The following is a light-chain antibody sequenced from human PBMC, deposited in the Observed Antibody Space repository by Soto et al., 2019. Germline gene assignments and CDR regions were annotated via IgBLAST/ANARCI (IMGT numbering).Light chain of an antibody. Sequence: EIVLTQAPGTLSLSPGERVTLSCRASQSVSNNALAWYQQKPGQAPRLLIYGASNRATGIPDVFSGSGSGTDFTLTISRLEAEDFAVYYCQVYGNSPMYTFGQGTSLEIK. CDR1: QSVSNNA. CDR3: QVYGNSPMYT. J-gene: IGKJ2*01. CDR2: GAS. V-gene: IGKV3-20*01.